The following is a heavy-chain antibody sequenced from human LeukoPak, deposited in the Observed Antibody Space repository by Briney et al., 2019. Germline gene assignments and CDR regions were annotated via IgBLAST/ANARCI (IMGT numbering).Heavy chain of an antibody. J-gene: IGHJ6*03. CDR2: ISWNSGSI. D-gene: IGHD5-18*01. CDR3: AKDTAMVYYYYMDV. CDR1: GFTFDDYA. V-gene: IGHV3-9*01. Sequence: PGRSLRLSCAASGFTFDDYAMHWVRQVPGKGLEWVSGISWNSGSIGYADSVKGRFTISRDNAKNSLYLQMNSLRAEDTALYYCAKDTAMVYYYYMDVWGKGTTVTVSS.